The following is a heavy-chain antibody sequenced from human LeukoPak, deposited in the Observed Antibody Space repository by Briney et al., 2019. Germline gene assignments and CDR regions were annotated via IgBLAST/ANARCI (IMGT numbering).Heavy chain of an antibody. J-gene: IGHJ6*03. CDR3: AKNYYDSSGYYLHYYYYYMDV. CDR2: IWYGGSNK. V-gene: IGHV3-33*06. D-gene: IGHD3-22*01. CDR1: GFTFSTYG. Sequence: GGSLRLSCAASGFTFSTYGMHWVRQAPGKGLEWVAVIWYGGSNKYYADSVKGRFTISRDNSKNTLYLQMNSLRVEDTAVYYCAKNYYDSSGYYLHYYYYYMDVWGRGTTVTVSS.